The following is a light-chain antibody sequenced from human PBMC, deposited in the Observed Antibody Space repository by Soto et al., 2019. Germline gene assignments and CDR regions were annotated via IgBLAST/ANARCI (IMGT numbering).Light chain of an antibody. CDR1: QSVSSSY. Sequence: EIVLTQSPGTLSLSPGERATLSCRASQSVSSSYLAWYQQKPGQAPRLLIYGASSRATGIPDRFSGSGSGTDFTLTISRLEPEDFAVYYCQQYCSSPQTFCPGTKVDIK. J-gene: IGKJ3*01. V-gene: IGKV3-20*01. CDR2: GAS. CDR3: QQYCSSPQT.